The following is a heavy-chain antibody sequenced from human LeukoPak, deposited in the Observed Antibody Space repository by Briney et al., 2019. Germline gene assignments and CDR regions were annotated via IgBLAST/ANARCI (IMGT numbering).Heavy chain of an antibody. J-gene: IGHJ4*02. D-gene: IGHD1-26*01. Sequence: GGSLRLSCAASGFTFSSYAMHWVRQAPGKGPEWVSYISSVSSVIYYADSVKGRFTISRDNAKNSLYLQMNSLRAEDTAVYYCGSPRGYWGQGTLVTVSS. V-gene: IGHV3-48*01. CDR2: ISSVSSVI. CDR3: GSPRGY. CDR1: GFTFSSYA.